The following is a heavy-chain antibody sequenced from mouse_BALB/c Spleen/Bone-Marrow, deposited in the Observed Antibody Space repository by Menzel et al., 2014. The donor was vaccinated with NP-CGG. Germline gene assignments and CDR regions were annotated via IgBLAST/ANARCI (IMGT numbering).Heavy chain of an antibody. CDR1: GSSLTSYD. Sequence: VQLVESGPGLVAPSQSLSITCTVSGSSLTSYDISWIRQPPGKGLEWLGVIWTGGGTNYNSAFMSRLSISKDNSKSQVFLKMHSLQTDDTAIYYCVRHYYGYDFDYWGQGTTLTVSS. V-gene: IGHV2-9-2*01. CDR2: IWTGGGT. D-gene: IGHD1-2*01. J-gene: IGHJ2*01. CDR3: VRHYYGYDFDY.